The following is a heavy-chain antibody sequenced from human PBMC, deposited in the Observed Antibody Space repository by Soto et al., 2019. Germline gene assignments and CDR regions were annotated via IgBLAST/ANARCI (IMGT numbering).Heavy chain of an antibody. Sequence: GGSLRLSCAASGFTFSSYAMSWVRQAPGKGLEWVSAISGSGGSTYYADSVKGRFTISRDNSKNTLYLQMNSLRAEDTAVYYCATHSTDTLAYTSFGTYYFDYWGQGTLVTVSS. CDR3: ATHSTDTLAYTSFGTYYFDY. D-gene: IGHD3-16*01. V-gene: IGHV3-23*01. CDR2: ISGSGGST. J-gene: IGHJ4*02. CDR1: GFTFSSYA.